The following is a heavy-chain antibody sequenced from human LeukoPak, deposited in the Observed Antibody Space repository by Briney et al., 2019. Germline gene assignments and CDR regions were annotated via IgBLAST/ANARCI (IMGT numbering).Heavy chain of an antibody. V-gene: IGHV4-59*01. D-gene: IGHD4-23*01. Sequence: PSETLSLTCTVSGGSISSYYWSWIRQPPGKGLEWIGYIYYSGSTNYNPSLKSRVTISVDTSKNQFSLRLSSVTAADTAVYYCARGGEATVVKGDAFDIWGQGTMVTVSS. CDR3: ARGGEATVVKGDAFDI. CDR1: GGSISSYY. J-gene: IGHJ3*02. CDR2: IYYSGST.